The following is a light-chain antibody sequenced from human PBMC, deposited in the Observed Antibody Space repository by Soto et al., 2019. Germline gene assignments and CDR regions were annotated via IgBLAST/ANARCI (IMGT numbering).Light chain of an antibody. V-gene: IGLV1-40*01. CDR2: GNS. Sequence: QSVLTQPRSVSGAPGQRVTISCTGSSSNIGAGYDVHWYQQLPGTAPKLLIYGNSNRPSGVPDRFSGSKSGTSASLAITGLQAEDEADCYCQSYDSSLSGSWVFGGGTQLTVL. J-gene: IGLJ3*02. CDR1: SSNIGAGYD. CDR3: QSYDSSLSGSWV.